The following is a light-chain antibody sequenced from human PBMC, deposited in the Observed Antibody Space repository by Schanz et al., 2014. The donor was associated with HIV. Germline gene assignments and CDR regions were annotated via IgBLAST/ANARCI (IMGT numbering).Light chain of an antibody. CDR3: QQYEDSPGYT. Sequence: DIVLTQFPGTLSLSPGEAATLSCRASQRIRTRSLAWYQQTPGQPPRLLIYDTFRRATGVPDRFSGSGSGTDFTLTINSLEPEDFTIYYCQQYEDSPGYTFGQGTKLEIK. CDR1: QRIRTRS. CDR2: DTF. V-gene: IGKV3-20*01. J-gene: IGKJ2*01.